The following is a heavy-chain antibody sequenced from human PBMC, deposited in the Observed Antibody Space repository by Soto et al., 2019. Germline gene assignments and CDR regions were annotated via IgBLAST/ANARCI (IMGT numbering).Heavy chain of an antibody. D-gene: IGHD3-3*01. CDR1: GFSFSSYE. V-gene: IGHV3-48*03. Sequence: PGGSLRLSCAASGFSFSSYEMHWVRQAPGKGLEWVSYITSSGNVINYAGSVKGRFTISRDNANSSLYLQMSSLRAEDTAVYYRARRFKDYYHAMDVWGQGTTVTVS. CDR3: ARRFKDYYHAMDV. J-gene: IGHJ6*02. CDR2: ITSSGNVI.